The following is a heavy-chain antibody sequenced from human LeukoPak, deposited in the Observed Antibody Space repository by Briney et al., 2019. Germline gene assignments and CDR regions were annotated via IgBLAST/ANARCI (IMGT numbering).Heavy chain of an antibody. J-gene: IGHJ4*02. D-gene: IGHD3-10*01. V-gene: IGHV3-48*02. Sequence: PGGSLRLSCAASGFTFSSYSMNWVRQAPGKWLEWVSYISNGGGTIYYADSVRGRFTISRDNAKNSVYLQMDSPRDEDTAVYYCARDYGSHGEYFDYWGQGALVTVSS. CDR2: ISNGGGTI. CDR3: ARDYGSHGEYFDY. CDR1: GFTFSSYS.